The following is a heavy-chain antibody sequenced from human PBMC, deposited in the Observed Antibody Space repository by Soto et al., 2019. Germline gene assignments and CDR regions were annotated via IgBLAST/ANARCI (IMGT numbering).Heavy chain of an antibody. CDR2: TYYSGST. J-gene: IGHJ4*02. D-gene: IGHD1-7*01. CDR1: GGSISSSSYY. Sequence: QLQLQEAGPGLVKPSETLSLTCTVSGGSISSSSYYWGWIRQPPGKGLEWIGSTYYSGSTYYNPSLKGLVTISVDTSKSQFGLKLSSVTAADTAVYYCAKELRGSSIDYWGQRTLVTFFS. V-gene: IGHV4-39*01. CDR3: AKELRGSSIDY.